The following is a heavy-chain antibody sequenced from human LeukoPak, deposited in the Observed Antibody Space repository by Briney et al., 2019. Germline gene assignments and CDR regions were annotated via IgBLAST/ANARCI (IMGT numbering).Heavy chain of an antibody. D-gene: IGHD1-26*01. Sequence: SETLSLTCTVSGGSISSSSYYWGWIRQPPGKGLEWIGSIYYSGSTYYNPSLKSRVTISVDTSKNQFSLKLSSVTAADTAVYYCARNGGSYGSYYYYYYYMDVWGKGTTVTISS. CDR3: ARNGGSYGSYYYYYYYMDV. CDR1: GGSISSSSYY. J-gene: IGHJ6*03. CDR2: IYYSGST. V-gene: IGHV4-39*01.